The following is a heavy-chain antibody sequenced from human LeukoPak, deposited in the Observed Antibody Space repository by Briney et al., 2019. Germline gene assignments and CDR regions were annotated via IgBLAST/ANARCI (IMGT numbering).Heavy chain of an antibody. CDR1: GFTFSRYW. Sequence: PGGSLRLSCAASGFTFSRYWMSWVRQAPGKGLEWVANIRDDGVARQHVESVRGRFTISRDNAKNSLYLQMNSLRAEDTAVYYCARGRLSYYYYGMDVWGQGTTVTVSS. V-gene: IGHV3-7*03. J-gene: IGHJ6*02. CDR3: ARGRLSYYYYGMDV. CDR2: IRDDGVAR.